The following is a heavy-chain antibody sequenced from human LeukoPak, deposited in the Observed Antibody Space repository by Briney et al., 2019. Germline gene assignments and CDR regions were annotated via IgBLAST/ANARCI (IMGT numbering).Heavy chain of an antibody. V-gene: IGHV1-69*05. J-gene: IGHJ6*03. Sequence: ASVKVSCKASGGTFSSYAISWVRQAPGQGLEWMGGIIPIFGTANYAQKFQGRVTITTDESTSTAYMELSSLRSEDTAVYYCAWASELATTVYYYYYMDVWGKGTTVTVSS. CDR1: GGTFSSYA. D-gene: IGHD4-17*01. CDR2: IIPIFGTA. CDR3: AWASELATTVYYYYYMDV.